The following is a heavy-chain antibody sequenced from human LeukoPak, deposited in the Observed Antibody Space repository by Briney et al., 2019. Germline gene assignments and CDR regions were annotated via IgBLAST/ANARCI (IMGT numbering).Heavy chain of an antibody. J-gene: IGHJ4*02. CDR2: INHSGST. V-gene: IGHV4-34*01. CDR1: GGSFSGYY. Sequence: SETLSLTCAVYGGSFSGYYWSWIRQPPGKGLEWIGEINHSGSTNYNPSLKSRVTISVDTSKNQFSPKLSSVTAADTAVYYCARRSRITMVRGVIIAGYYFDYWGQGTLVTVSS. D-gene: IGHD3-10*01. CDR3: ARRSRITMVRGVIIAGYYFDY.